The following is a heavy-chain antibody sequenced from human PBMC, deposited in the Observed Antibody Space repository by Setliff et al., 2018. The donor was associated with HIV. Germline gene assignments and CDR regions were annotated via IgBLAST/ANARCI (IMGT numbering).Heavy chain of an antibody. D-gene: IGHD1-26*01. V-gene: IGHV7-4-1*02. J-gene: IGHJ4*02. CDR1: GYTLTTYG. CDR2: FNTETGNS. CDR3: ARVGSYWSTFDY. Sequence: ASVKVSCKASGYTLTTYGISWVRQAPGQGLQWMGWFNTETGNSMYAQGFTGRFVFSLDTSVSTAFLQINSLKAEDTAMYYCARVGSYWSTFDYWGQGALVTVS.